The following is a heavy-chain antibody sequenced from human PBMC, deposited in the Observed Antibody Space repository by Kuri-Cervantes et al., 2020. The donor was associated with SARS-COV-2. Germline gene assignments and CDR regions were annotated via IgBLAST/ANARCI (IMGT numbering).Heavy chain of an antibody. CDR2: TYFRSKWYN. Sequence: SETLSLTCAISGDSVSSNSAAWNWIRQSPSRGLEWLGRTYFRSKWYNDYAVSVESRITINPDTSKKQFSLQLNSVTPEDTAVYYCARGKTMVRGENYYYMDVWGKGTTVTVSS. CDR1: GDSVSSNSAA. CDR3: ARGKTMVRGENYYYMDV. V-gene: IGHV6-1*01. J-gene: IGHJ6*03. D-gene: IGHD3-10*01.